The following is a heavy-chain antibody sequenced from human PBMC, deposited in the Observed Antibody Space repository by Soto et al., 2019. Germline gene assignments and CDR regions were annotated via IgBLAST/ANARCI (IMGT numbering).Heavy chain of an antibody. J-gene: IGHJ6*03. CDR1: GFTFDDYV. V-gene: IGHV3-9*01. CDR2: ISWNSGSI. Sequence: EVQLVESGGGLVQPGRSLRLSCAASGFTFDDYVMHWVRQAPGKGLEWVSGISWNSGSIGYADSVKGRFTISRDNAKNSLYLQMNSLRAEDTALYYCAKDTGDYYYYMDVWGKGTTVTVSS. CDR3: AKDTGDYYYYMDV.